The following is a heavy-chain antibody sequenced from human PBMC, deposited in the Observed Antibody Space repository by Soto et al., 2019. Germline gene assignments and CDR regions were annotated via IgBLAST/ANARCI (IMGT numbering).Heavy chain of an antibody. Sequence: GGSLRLSCAASGFTFSSYGMYWVRQAPGKGLEWVAVISYGGSNKYYADSVKGRFTISRDNSKNTLYLQMNSLRAEDTAVYYCAKDRAIRPGVYYYYYYGMDVWGQGTTVTVSS. CDR3: AKDRAIRPGVYYYYYYGMDV. J-gene: IGHJ6*02. CDR1: GFTFSSYG. CDR2: ISYGGSNK. V-gene: IGHV3-30*18. D-gene: IGHD3-10*01.